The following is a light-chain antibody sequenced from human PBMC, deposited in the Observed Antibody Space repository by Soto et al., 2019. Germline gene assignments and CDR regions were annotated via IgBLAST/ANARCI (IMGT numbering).Light chain of an antibody. CDR1: QSVSTN. Sequence: EVVMMQSPATLSVSPGERATLSCRASQSVSTNLAWYQQKPGQAPRLLIYGASTRATGIPVRFSGSGSGTEFTLTISSLRSEDFAIYYCQQYDDWPPYTFGQGTQLEI. J-gene: IGKJ2*01. CDR3: QQYDDWPPYT. V-gene: IGKV3-15*01. CDR2: GAS.